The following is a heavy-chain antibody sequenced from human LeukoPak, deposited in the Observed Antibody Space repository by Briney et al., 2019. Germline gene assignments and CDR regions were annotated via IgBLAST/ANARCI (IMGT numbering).Heavy chain of an antibody. Sequence: SETLSLTCTVSAGSISSSSYYWGWIRQPPGKGLEWIGSIYYSGSTYYNPSLKSRVTISVDTSKNQFSLKLSSVTAADTAVYYCVRPRSLRDAFDIWGQGTMVTVSS. CDR1: AGSISSSSYY. V-gene: IGHV4-39*01. J-gene: IGHJ3*02. CDR2: IYYSGST. CDR3: VRPRSLRDAFDI.